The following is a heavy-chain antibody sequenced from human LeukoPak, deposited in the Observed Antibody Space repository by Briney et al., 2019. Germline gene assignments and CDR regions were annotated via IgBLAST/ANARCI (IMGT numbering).Heavy chain of an antibody. CDR3: ARDVYYSGWLIFDY. Sequence: GGSLRLSCAASGFSFGSYWMTWVRQAPGKGLEWVANIKQDGGEKYYVDSVKGRFTISRDNAKNSLYLQMNSLRAEDTAVYYCARDVYYSGWLIFDYWGQGTLVTVSS. CDR2: IKQDGGEK. V-gene: IGHV3-7*05. CDR1: GFSFGSYW. J-gene: IGHJ4*02. D-gene: IGHD6-19*01.